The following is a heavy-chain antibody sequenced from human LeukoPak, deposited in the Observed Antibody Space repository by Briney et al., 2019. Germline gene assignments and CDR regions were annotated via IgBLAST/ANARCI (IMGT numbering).Heavy chain of an antibody. V-gene: IGHV3-53*01. Sequence: GGSLRLSCAASECSVGSNYMTWVRQAPGKGLEWVSLIYSGGSTYYADSVKGRFTISRDNSKNTLYLQMNSLRAEDTAVYYCANHYGSGSSPHFDYWGQGTLVTVSS. CDR2: IYSGGST. CDR1: ECSVGSNY. CDR3: ANHYGSGSSPHFDY. D-gene: IGHD3-10*01. J-gene: IGHJ4*02.